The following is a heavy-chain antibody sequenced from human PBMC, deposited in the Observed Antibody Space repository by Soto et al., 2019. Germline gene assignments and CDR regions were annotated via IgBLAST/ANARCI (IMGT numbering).Heavy chain of an antibody. CDR3: TRNQVKADY. V-gene: IGHV3-7*01. J-gene: IGHJ4*02. Sequence: EVQLVDSGGGLVQPGGSLRLSCAASGFAISSFWMTWVRQAPGKGLEWVAKIKEDGSEQNYVDSVKGRFTISRDNAKSSLYLQMNSLRVDDTAVYYCTRNQVKADYWGQGTLVTVSS. CDR2: IKEDGSEQ. CDR1: GFAISSFW.